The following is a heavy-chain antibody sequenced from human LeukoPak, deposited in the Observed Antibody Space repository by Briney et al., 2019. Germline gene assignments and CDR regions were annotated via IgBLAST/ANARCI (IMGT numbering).Heavy chain of an antibody. Sequence: SETLSLTCTVSGGSISSFYWSWIRQPPGMGLEWIGYSHGNGDTNYNPSLKSRVTISVDTSKNPCSMKLTSVTAADTAVYYCARHRAYDSGTYYRWFDPWGPGTLVTVSS. V-gene: IGHV4-59*08. CDR1: GGSISSFY. CDR2: SHGNGDT. D-gene: IGHD3-22*01. CDR3: ARHRAYDSGTYYRWFDP. J-gene: IGHJ5*02.